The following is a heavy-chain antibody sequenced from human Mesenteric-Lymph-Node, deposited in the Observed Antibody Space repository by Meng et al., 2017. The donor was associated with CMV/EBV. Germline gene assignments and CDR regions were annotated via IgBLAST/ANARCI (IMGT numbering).Heavy chain of an antibody. J-gene: IGHJ4*02. CDR2: ISGTGGTT. D-gene: IGHD6-13*01. CDR1: GFTFNNYA. V-gene: IGHV3-23*01. CDR3: ARRDSSTSWLVFDY. Sequence: GGSLRLSCAASGFTFNNYAMTWVRRAPGKGLEWVSTISGTGGTTYYADSVKGRFTISRDDSRNTLYLQMNSLRVEDTAVFYCARRDSSTSWLVFDYWGLGTLVTVSS.